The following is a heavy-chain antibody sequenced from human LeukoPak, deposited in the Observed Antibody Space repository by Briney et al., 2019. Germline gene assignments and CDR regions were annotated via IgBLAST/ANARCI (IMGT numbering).Heavy chain of an antibody. V-gene: IGHV1-2*02. CDR2: INPNSGGT. D-gene: IGHD2-15*01. CDR3: ARDHYCSGGSCYWRFDY. CDR1: GYTFTGYY. Sequence: ASVKVSCKASGYTFTGYYMHWVRQAPGQGLEWMGWINPNSGGTNYAQKFQGRGTMTRDTSISTAYMELSRLRSDDTAVYYCARDHYCSGGSCYWRFDYWGQGTLVTVSS. J-gene: IGHJ4*02.